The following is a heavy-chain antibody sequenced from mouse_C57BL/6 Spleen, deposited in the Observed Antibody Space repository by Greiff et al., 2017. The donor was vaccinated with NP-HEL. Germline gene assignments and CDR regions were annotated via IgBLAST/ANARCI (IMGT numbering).Heavy chain of an antibody. CDR1: GFTFSSYG. Sequence: EVKLMESGGDLVKPGGSLKLSCAASGFTFSSYGMSWVRQTPDKRLEWVATISSGGSYTYYLDSVKGRFTISRDNAKNTLYLQMSSLKSEDTAMYYCARHYYGTTSGWYFDVWGTGTTVTVSS. CDR2: ISSGGSYT. V-gene: IGHV5-6*01. J-gene: IGHJ1*03. CDR3: ARHYYGTTSGWYFDV. D-gene: IGHD1-1*01.